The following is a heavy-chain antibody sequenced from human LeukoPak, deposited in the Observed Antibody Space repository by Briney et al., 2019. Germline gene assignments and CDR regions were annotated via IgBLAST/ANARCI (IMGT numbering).Heavy chain of an antibody. CDR2: FDPEDGET. V-gene: IGHV1-24*01. J-gene: IGHJ6*03. Sequence: GASVKVSCKASGYTFTGYYMHWVRQAPGKGLEWMGGFDPEDGETIYAQKFQGRVTMTEDTSTDTAYMELSSLRSEDTAVYYCATSGGSDISGHTRYYYMDVWGKGTTVTISS. CDR3: ATSGGSDISGHTRYYYMDV. D-gene: IGHD1-26*01. CDR1: GYTFTGYY.